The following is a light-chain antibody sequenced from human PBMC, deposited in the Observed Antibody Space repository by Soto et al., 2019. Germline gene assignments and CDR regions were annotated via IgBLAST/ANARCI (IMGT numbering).Light chain of an antibody. CDR1: QSISSC. J-gene: IGKJ5*01. Sequence: DIQMNQCPSTLSASVGDRVTITCRASQSISSCLNWYQQKPGKAPKILIYAASSLQSGVPSRFSGSGSGTDFTLPISSLQPEDFETDYCQQSYSNLFTFGQGTRLEIK. V-gene: IGKV1-39*01. CDR2: AAS. CDR3: QQSYSNLFT.